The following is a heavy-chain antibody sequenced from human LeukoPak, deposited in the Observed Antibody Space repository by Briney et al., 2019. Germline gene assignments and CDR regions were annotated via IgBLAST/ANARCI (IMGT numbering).Heavy chain of an antibody. D-gene: IGHD2-2*02. CDR3: ARGYTRFYYYYMDV. CDR1: GESFSGYY. J-gene: IGHJ6*03. Sequence: SETLSLTCAVYGESFSGYYWSWIRQPPGKGLEWIGEISHSGSTNYNPSLKSQVTISVDTSKKQFSLKLSSVTAADTAVYYCARGYTRFYYYYMDVWGKGTTVTVSS. V-gene: IGHV4-34*01. CDR2: ISHSGST.